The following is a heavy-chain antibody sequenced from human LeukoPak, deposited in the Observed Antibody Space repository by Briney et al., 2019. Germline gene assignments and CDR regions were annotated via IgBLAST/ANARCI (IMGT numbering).Heavy chain of an antibody. D-gene: IGHD3-3*01. CDR2: ISWNSGSI. CDR3: AKDPHRFLEWLNPPDY. J-gene: IGHJ4*02. Sequence: GRSLRLFCAASGFTFDDYAMHWVRQAPGKGLEWVSGISWNSGSIGYADSVKGRFTISRDNAKNSLYLQMNSLRAEDTALYYCAKDPHRFLEWLNPPDYWGQGTLVTVSS. CDR1: GFTFDDYA. V-gene: IGHV3-9*01.